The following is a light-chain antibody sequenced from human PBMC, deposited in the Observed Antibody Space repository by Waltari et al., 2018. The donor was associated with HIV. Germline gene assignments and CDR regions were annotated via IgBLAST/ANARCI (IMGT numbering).Light chain of an antibody. CDR3: QQRSDWPLT. CDR1: QSISHY. Sequence: EIVLTQSPATLSLSPGERATLSFRASQSISHYLAWFQQKPGQAPRLLIYDASNRATGIPARFSGSGSGTDFALTISSLEPEDFAVYYCQQRSDWPLTFGGGTKVEIK. J-gene: IGKJ4*01. V-gene: IGKV3-11*01. CDR2: DAS.